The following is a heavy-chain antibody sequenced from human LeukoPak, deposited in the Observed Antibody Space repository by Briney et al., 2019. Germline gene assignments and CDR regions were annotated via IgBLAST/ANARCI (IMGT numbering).Heavy chain of an antibody. CDR2: IKQDGSEK. CDR1: GFTFSSYW. D-gene: IGHD6-19*01. V-gene: IGHV3-7*01. J-gene: IGHJ4*02. CDR3: AKDFFLNIAVAGTIDY. Sequence: GGSLRLSCAASGFTFSSYWMSWVRQAPGKGLEWVANIKQDGSEKYYVDSVKGRFTISRDNAKNSLYLQMNSLRAEDTAVYYCAKDFFLNIAVAGTIDYWGQGTLVTVSS.